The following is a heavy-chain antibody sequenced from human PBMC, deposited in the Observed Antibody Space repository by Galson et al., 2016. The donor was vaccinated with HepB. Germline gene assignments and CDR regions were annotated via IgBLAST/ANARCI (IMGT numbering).Heavy chain of an antibody. D-gene: IGHD3-10*01. CDR1: GDSISDYY. J-gene: IGHJ2*01. Sequence: SETLSLTCTVSGDSISDYYWSWIRQPPGKGLEWIGYIYYTGSTNYNPSLKSRVTISVETSKNQFSLKLSSVTAADTAVYFCARDRVWYFDLWGRGTLVTVSS. CDR3: ARDRVWYFDL. V-gene: IGHV4-59*01. CDR2: IYYTGST.